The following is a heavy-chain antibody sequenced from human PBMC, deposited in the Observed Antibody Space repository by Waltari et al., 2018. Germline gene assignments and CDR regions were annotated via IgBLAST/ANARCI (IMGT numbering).Heavy chain of an antibody. CDR3: GDFTAFDY. J-gene: IGHJ4*02. Sequence: EVQLVESGGGLVKPGGSLRLSCVGSGVTFNTAWMHWVRQAPGKGLEWVGRIKANPRGGTTVYAAPVKGRFTISRDDSKNTVYLQMNSLKTEDTGVYYCGDFTAFDYWGQGSLVTVSS. CDR1: GVTFNTAW. CDR2: IKANPRGGTT. V-gene: IGHV3-15*01. D-gene: IGHD2-8*02.